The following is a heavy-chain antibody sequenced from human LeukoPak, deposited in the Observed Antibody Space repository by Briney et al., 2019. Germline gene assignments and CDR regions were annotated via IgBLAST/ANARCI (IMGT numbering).Heavy chain of an antibody. CDR3: ARGITIFGVVRSRVFDY. Sequence: SQTLSLTCTVSGGSISSGDYYWSWIRQPPGKDLEWIGYIYYSGSTYYNPSLKSRVTISVDTSKNQFSLKLSSVTAADTAVYYCARGITIFGVVRSRVFDYWGQGTLVTVSS. D-gene: IGHD3-3*01. J-gene: IGHJ4*02. CDR1: GGSISSGDYY. CDR2: IYYSGST. V-gene: IGHV4-30-4*01.